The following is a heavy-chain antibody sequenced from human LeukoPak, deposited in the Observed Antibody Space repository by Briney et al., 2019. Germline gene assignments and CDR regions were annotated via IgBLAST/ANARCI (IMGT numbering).Heavy chain of an antibody. CDR1: GFTFSTYA. D-gene: IGHD1-14*01. J-gene: IGHJ4*02. CDR3: SSGTILDY. CDR2: ITISGDRT. Sequence: GGSLRLSCAASGFTFSTYAMSWVRQAPGKGLEWVSTITISGDRTYYADSVKGRFTISRDNSKNTLYLRMNSLRAEDTAVYYCSSGTILDYWGQGTLVTVSS. V-gene: IGHV3-23*01.